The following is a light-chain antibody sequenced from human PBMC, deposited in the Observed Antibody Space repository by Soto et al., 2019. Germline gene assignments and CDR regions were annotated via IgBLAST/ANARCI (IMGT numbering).Light chain of an antibody. J-gene: IGLJ1*01. V-gene: IGLV2-14*01. CDR3: SSYTSSDTPYV. CDR1: SSYIGDYKY. Sequence: QSVLTQPASVSGSPGQSITISCTGTSSYIGDYKYVSWYQQHPDKAPKLIIFVNSNRPSGISDRFSASKSGNTASLTISGLQAEDEADYYCSSYTSSDTPYVFGTGTKLTVL. CDR2: VNS.